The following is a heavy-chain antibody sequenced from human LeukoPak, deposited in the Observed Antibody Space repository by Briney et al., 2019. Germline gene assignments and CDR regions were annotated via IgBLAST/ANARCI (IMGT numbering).Heavy chain of an antibody. D-gene: IGHD3-22*01. CDR2: IKQDGSEK. Sequence: PGGSLRLSCAASGFTFSSYWMSWVRQAPGKGLEWVANIKQDGSEKYYVDSVKGRFTISRDNAKNSLYLQMNSLRAEDTAVYYCAREGYYYDSSGYYYSLDYWGQGTLVTVSS. V-gene: IGHV3-7*01. J-gene: IGHJ4*02. CDR3: AREGYYYDSSGYYYSLDY. CDR1: GFTFSSYW.